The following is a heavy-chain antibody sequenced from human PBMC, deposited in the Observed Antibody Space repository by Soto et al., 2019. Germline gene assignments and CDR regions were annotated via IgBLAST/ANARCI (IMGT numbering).Heavy chain of an antibody. CDR1: GFTFSSYA. CDR3: AKDRPSITIFGVVIPNYFDY. V-gene: IGHV3-23*01. CDR2: ISGSGGST. D-gene: IGHD3-3*01. Sequence: PGGSLRLSCAASGFTFSSYAMSWVRQAPGKGLEWVSAISGSGGSTYYADSVKGRFTISRDNSKNTLYLQMNSLRAEDTAVYYCAKDRPSITIFGVVIPNYFDYWGQGTLVTVSS. J-gene: IGHJ4*02.